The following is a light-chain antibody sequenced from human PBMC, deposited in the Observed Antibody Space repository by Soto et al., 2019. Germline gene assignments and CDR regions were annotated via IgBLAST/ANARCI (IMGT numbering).Light chain of an antibody. V-gene: IGLV1-40*01. CDR2: GST. Sequence: QSVLTQPPSVSGAPGQRVTISCTGGSSNIGAGYDVNWYQQFPGTVPRLLIYGSTNRPSGVPDRFSGSKSGTSASLAITGLQAEDEAHHHCQSYDTSLSGARVFGTGTKVTVL. J-gene: IGLJ1*01. CDR3: QSYDTSLSGARV. CDR1: SSNIGAGYD.